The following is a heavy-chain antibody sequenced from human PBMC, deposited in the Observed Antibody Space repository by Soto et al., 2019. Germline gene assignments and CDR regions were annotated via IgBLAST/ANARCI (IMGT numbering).Heavy chain of an antibody. J-gene: IGHJ4*02. V-gene: IGHV3-23*01. D-gene: IGHD3-9*01. CDR2: ISGSGGST. Sequence: GGSLRLSCAASGFTFSSYAMSWVRQAPGKGLEWVSAISGSGGSTYYADSVKGRFTISRDNSKNTLYLQMNSLRAEDTAVYYCAKGPLRYFDWSVYYFDYWGQGTLVTVSS. CDR3: AKGPLRYFDWSVYYFDY. CDR1: GFTFSSYA.